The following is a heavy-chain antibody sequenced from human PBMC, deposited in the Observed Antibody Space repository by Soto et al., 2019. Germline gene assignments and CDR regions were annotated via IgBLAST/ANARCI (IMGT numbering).Heavy chain of an antibody. V-gene: IGHV1-69*06. CDR1: GGTFSSYA. CDR2: IIPIFGTA. Sequence: QVQLVQSGAEVKKPGSSVKVSCKASGGTFSSYAISWVRQAPGQGLEWMGGIIPIFGTANYAQKFQGRVTITADKTTSTAYMELSSLRSEDTAVYYCASPGMVATGSDYYYDYGMDVWGQGTTVTVSS. D-gene: IGHD5-12*01. CDR3: ASPGMVATGSDYYYDYGMDV. J-gene: IGHJ6*02.